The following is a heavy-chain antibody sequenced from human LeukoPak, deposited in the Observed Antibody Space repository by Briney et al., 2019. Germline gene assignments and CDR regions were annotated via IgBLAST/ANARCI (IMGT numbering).Heavy chain of an antibody. CDR2: IKQDGSEK. V-gene: IGHV3-7*01. Sequence: GGSLRLSCVASGFTFSSYWMSWVRQAPGKELEWVANIKQDGSEKYYVDSVKGRFTISRDNAKNSLYLQMNSLRAEDTAVYYCARPSSGWPHWGQGTLVTVSS. CDR1: GFTFSSYW. CDR3: ARPSSGWPH. D-gene: IGHD6-19*01. J-gene: IGHJ4*02.